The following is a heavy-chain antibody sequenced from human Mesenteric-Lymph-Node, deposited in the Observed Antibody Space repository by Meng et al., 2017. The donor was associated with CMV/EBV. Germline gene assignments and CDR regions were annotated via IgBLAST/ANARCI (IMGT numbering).Heavy chain of an antibody. V-gene: IGHV4-39*07. J-gene: IGHJ4*02. Sequence: QLQLQESGPGLVKPSETLSLTCTVAGGSISSSSYYWGWIRQPPGKGLEWIGSIYYSGSTYYNPSLKSRVTISVDTSKNQFSQKLSSVTAADTAVYYCARDGDYYDSSGYNPFDYWGQGTLVTVSS. CDR3: ARDGDYYDSSGYNPFDY. CDR1: GGSISSSSYY. D-gene: IGHD3-22*01. CDR2: IYYSGST.